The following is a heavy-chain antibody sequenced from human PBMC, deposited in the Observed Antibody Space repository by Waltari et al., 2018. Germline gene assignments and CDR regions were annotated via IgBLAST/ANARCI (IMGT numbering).Heavy chain of an antibody. CDR2: ISYSGST. CDR3: ARVGPGVYWYFDL. D-gene: IGHD1-26*01. CDR1: GGSIRSRTFY. Sequence: QLLLQESGPGLVKPSEPLSLTCAVSGGSIRSRTFYWGWVRQPPGKGLRWSGSISYSGSTNYNPALKSRVTISVDTSKNQFSLNLSSVTAAATSVYYCARVGPGVYWYFDLWGRGTLVRVSS. V-gene: IGHV4-39*01. J-gene: IGHJ2*01.